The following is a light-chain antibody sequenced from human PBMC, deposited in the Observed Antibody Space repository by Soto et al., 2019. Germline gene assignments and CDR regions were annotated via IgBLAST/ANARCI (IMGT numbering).Light chain of an antibody. CDR3: QQYASAPLT. Sequence: EIVLTQSPGTLSLSSGERATLSCRASQSVRSNYLAWYQQKPGQAPRLLIYGASSRATGIPDRFGGSGSGRDFTLTISRLEPEDFAVYYCQQYASAPLTFGGGTKVESK. J-gene: IGKJ4*01. V-gene: IGKV3-20*01. CDR1: QSVRSNY. CDR2: GAS.